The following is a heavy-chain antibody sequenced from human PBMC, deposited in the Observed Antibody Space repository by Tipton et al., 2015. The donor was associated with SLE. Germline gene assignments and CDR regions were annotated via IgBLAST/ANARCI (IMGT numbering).Heavy chain of an antibody. V-gene: IGHV4-61*01. CDR3: VRVEGAYDQYYFDS. J-gene: IGHJ4*02. CDR2: IHYSGST. D-gene: IGHD5-12*01. CDR1: GGSISRNSYY. Sequence: TLSLTCIVSGGSISRNSYYWSWIRQPPGQRLEWIGYIHYSGSTKYSPSLKSRVTMSVDTSKNQFSLKLSSVTAADTAVYYCVRVEGAYDQYYFDSWGQGTLVTVSS.